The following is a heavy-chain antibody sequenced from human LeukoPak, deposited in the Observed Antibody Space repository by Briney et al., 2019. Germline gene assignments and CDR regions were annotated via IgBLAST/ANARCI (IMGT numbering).Heavy chain of an antibody. CDR2: ISPSGGST. V-gene: IGHV1-46*01. D-gene: IGHD4-11*01. CDR1: GYTFTNYY. Sequence: ASVKVSCKASGYTFTNYYIHWVRQAPGQGLEWMAIISPSGGSTSYAQKFQGRVTMTRDTSTSTVYMELSSLRSEDTAVYYCTRDREVTTVTKGLFGYWGQGTLVTVAS. CDR3: TRDREVTTVTKGLFGY. J-gene: IGHJ4*02.